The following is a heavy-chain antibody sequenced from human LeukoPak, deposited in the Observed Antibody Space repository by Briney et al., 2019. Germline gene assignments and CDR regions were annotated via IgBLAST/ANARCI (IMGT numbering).Heavy chain of an antibody. D-gene: IGHD3-22*01. CDR1: GGDFSTYT. CDR3: ARDHDSNVYYAQFAY. Sequence: SVKVSCKASGGDFSTYTINWVRLAPGQGLEWMGGIIPIFHTANYAHKFQGRVTITADESARTAYMELSSLGSDDTAVYYCARDHDSNVYYAQFAYWGQGTLVTVSS. J-gene: IGHJ4*02. V-gene: IGHV1-69*13. CDR2: IIPIFHTA.